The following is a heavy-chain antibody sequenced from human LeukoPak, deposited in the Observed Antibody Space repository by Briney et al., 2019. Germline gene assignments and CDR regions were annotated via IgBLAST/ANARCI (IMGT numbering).Heavy chain of an antibody. J-gene: IGHJ4*02. D-gene: IGHD3-22*01. CDR3: ARGSYASSGYYSDY. V-gene: IGHV1-69*04. CDR1: GGTFSSYA. CDR2: IIPILGTA. Sequence: SVKVSCKASGGTFSSYAISWVRQAPGQGLEWMGRIIPILGTANYAQKLQGRVTMTTDTSTSTAYMELRSLRSDDTAVYYCARGSYASSGYYSDYWGQGTLVTVSS.